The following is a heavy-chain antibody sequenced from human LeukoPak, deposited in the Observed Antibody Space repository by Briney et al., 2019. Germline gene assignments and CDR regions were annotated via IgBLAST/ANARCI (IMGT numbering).Heavy chain of an antibody. CDR1: GYTFTSYG. CDR3: ARRYYDFWSGYGDY. J-gene: IGHJ4*02. CDR2: ISAYNGNT. Sequence: ASVKVSCKASGYTFTSYGISWVRQASGQGLEWMGWISAYNGNTNYAQKLQGRVTMTTDTSTSTAYMELRSLRSDDTAVYYCARRYYDFWSGYGDYWGQGTLVTVSS. D-gene: IGHD3-3*01. V-gene: IGHV1-18*01.